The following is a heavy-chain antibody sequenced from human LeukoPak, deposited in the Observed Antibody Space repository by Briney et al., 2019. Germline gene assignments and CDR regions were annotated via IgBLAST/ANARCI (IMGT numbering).Heavy chain of an antibody. CDR2: ISHSGST. D-gene: IGHD3-22*01. V-gene: IGHV4-34*01. CDR1: GGSFSGYY. CDR3: ARYYYDSSGYYYYYYYMDV. Sequence: PSETLSLXCAVYGGSFSGYYWSWIRQPPGQGLEWIGEISHSGSTNYNPSLTSRVTISVDTSKNQFSLNLSSVTPADPAVYYCARYYYDSSGYYYYYYYMDVWGKGTTVTVSS. J-gene: IGHJ6*03.